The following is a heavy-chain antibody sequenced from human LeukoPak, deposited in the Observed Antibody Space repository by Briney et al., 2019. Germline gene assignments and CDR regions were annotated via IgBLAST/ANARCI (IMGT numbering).Heavy chain of an antibody. Sequence: GGSLRLSCAASGFTFSSYAMSWVRQAPGKGLEWVSVISGSGGSTTYADSVNGRFTISRDNAKNTLYLQMKSLRAEDTAVYYCARGHLPTPRSAMDVWGQGTTVTVSS. CDR3: ARGHLPTPRSAMDV. V-gene: IGHV3-23*01. CDR2: ISGSGGST. D-gene: IGHD3-3*02. J-gene: IGHJ6*02. CDR1: GFTFSSYA.